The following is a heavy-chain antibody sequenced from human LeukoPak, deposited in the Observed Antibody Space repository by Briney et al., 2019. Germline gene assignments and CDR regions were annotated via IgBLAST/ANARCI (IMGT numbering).Heavy chain of an antibody. J-gene: IGHJ4*02. D-gene: IGHD2-2*01. CDR2: MYPGDSDT. V-gene: IGHV5-51*01. Sequence: GESLKISCKGSGYTFTNYWIGWVRQMPGKGLEWMGIMYPGDSDTRYSPSFQGQVTISADKSISTAYLQWSSLKASDTAMYYCARPRGLYCSSTSCFPNYFDYWGQGTLVTVSS. CDR1: GYTFTNYW. CDR3: ARPRGLYCSSTSCFPNYFDY.